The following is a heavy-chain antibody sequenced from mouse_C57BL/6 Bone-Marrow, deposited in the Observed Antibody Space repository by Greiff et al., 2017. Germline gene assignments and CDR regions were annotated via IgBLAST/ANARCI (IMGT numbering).Heavy chain of an antibody. Sequence: EVKLVESGGGLVKPGGSLKLSCAASGFTFSSYAMSWVRQTPETRLEWVATISDGGSYTYYPDNVKGRFTISRDNAKNNLYLQMSHLKSEDTAMYYCARDPFYYGSSYYWYFDVWGTGTTVTVSS. CDR1: GFTFSSYA. D-gene: IGHD1-1*01. V-gene: IGHV5-4*01. CDR3: ARDPFYYGSSYYWYFDV. J-gene: IGHJ1*03. CDR2: ISDGGSYT.